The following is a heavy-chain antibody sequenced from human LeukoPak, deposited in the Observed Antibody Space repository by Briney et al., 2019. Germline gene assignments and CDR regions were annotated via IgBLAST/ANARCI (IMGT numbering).Heavy chain of an antibody. CDR1: GYTLTELS. CDR3: ASEPEYYGLGSPFHY. J-gene: IGHJ4*02. CDR2: FDPEDGQT. D-gene: IGHD3-10*01. Sequence: GASVKVSCKVYGYTLTELSMHWVRQAPGKGLEWMGGFDPEDGQTIYAQKFQGRVTMTSDTSTNTAYMELSSLRSEETAVDYCASEPEYYGLGSPFHYWGQGTLVTVSS. V-gene: IGHV1-24*01.